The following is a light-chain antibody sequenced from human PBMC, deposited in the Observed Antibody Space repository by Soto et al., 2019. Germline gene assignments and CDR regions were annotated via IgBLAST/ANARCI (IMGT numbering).Light chain of an antibody. V-gene: IGKV3-15*01. Sequence: EKVMMQSPATLSVSPGERATLSCRASQNVKTRLAWYQQKPGQAPRLLIYDAFTRATGIPARFSGSASGTDFTLTISSLQSEDCAGYYCQRYDEWPLTFGGGTKVEIK. CDR3: QRYDEWPLT. CDR2: DAF. CDR1: QNVKTR. J-gene: IGKJ4*01.